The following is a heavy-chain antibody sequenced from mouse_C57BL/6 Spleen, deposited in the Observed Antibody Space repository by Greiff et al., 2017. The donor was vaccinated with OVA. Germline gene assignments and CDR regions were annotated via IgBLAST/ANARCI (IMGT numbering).Heavy chain of an antibody. CDR3: AREGDYDFDV. J-gene: IGHJ1*03. D-gene: IGHD1-1*01. V-gene: IGHV3-6*01. Sequence: EVQLQESGPGLVKPSQSLSLTCSVTGYSITSGYYWNWIRQFPGNKLEWMGYISYDGSNNYNPSLKNRISITRDTSKNQFFLKLNSVTTEDTATYYCAREGDYDFDVWGTGTTVTVSS. CDR1: GYSITSGYY. CDR2: ISYDGSN.